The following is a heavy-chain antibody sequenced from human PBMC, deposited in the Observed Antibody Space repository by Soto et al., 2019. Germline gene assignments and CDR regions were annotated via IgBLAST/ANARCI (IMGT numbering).Heavy chain of an antibody. J-gene: IGHJ4*02. CDR2: IYSGGST. V-gene: IGHV3-53*01. Sequence: PGGSLRLSCAASGFTVSSTYMSWVRQAPGKGLEWVSVIYSGGSTYYADSVKGRFTIPRDNSKNTLYLQMNSLRAEDTAVYYCARSGYSYGPFDYWGQGTLVTVSS. CDR3: ARSGYSYGPFDY. CDR1: GFTVSSTY. D-gene: IGHD5-18*01.